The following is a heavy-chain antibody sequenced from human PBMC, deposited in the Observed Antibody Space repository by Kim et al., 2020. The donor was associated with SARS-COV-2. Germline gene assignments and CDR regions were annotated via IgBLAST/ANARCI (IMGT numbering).Heavy chain of an antibody. V-gene: IGHV3-15*01. CDR3: TTGDYGDDQEYGMDV. Sequence: APVKGRFTISRDDSKNTLYLQMNSLKTEDTAVYYCTTGDYGDDQEYGMDVWGQGTTVTVSS. D-gene: IGHD4-17*01. J-gene: IGHJ6*02.